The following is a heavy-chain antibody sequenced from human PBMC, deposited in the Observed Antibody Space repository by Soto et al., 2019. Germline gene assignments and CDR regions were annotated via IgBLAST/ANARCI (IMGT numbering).Heavy chain of an antibody. Sequence: APVKVSFKASGYTFTSYYMHWLRQAPGQGLEWMGIINPSGGSTSYAQKFQGRVTMTRDTSTSTVYMELSSLRSEDTAVYYCARAEYSSSSIFFFDYWGQGTLVTVSS. CDR2: INPSGGST. CDR3: ARAEYSSSSIFFFDY. J-gene: IGHJ4*02. CDR1: GYTFTSYY. D-gene: IGHD6-6*01. V-gene: IGHV1-46*03.